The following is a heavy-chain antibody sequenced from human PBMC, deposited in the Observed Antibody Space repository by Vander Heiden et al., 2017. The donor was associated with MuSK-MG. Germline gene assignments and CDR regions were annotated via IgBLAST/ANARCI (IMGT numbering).Heavy chain of an antibody. Sequence: QVQLVQSGAEVKKPGASVKVSCKASGYTFTSYGISWVRQAPGQGLEWMGWISAYNGNTNYSQQLQGRLTMTTDTSTSTAYMELRSLRSDDTAVYYCARAFSPYYDFWSGYYNGRDYYYYYYMDVWGKGTTVTVSS. V-gene: IGHV1-18*01. D-gene: IGHD3-3*01. CDR2: ISAYNGNT. CDR1: GYTFTSYG. J-gene: IGHJ6*03. CDR3: ARAFSPYYDFWSGYYNGRDYYYYYYMDV.